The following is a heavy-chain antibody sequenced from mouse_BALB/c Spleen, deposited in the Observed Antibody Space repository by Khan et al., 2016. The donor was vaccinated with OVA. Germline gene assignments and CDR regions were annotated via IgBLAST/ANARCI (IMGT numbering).Heavy chain of an antibody. CDR1: GFTFSTYG. CDR2: INTGGIYT. D-gene: IGHD1-1*01. CDR3: ARLAYYYNSEGFAY. Sequence: EVQLVESGGDLVKPGGSLKLSCAASGFTFSTYGMSWVRQTPDKRLEWVATINTGGIYTYYPDSVKGRFTISRDNAKKTLYLQMSSLKSEDTAMYYCARLAYYYNSEGFAYWGQGTLVTVSA. J-gene: IGHJ3*01. V-gene: IGHV5-6*01.